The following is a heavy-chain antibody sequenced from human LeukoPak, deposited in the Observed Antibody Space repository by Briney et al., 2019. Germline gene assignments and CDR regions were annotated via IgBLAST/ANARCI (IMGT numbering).Heavy chain of an antibody. V-gene: IGHV3-7*01. Sequence: GGSLRLSCAASGFTFSSYWMNWVRQTPGKGVGWVASLKQDGGEKHYVVSGDGRFTISRDNAKNSLYLQMNSLSAEDTAVYYCARGDWLDYWGQGTLVTVPS. CDR3: ARGDWLDY. CDR1: GFTFSSYW. CDR2: LKQDGGEK. J-gene: IGHJ4*02. D-gene: IGHD3/OR15-3a*01.